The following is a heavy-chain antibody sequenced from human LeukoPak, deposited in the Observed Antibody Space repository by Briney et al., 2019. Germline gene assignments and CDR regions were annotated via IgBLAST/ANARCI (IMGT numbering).Heavy chain of an antibody. Sequence: GGSLRLSCAASGFTFSSYSMNWVRQAPGKGLEWVSSISSSSSYIYYADSAKGRFTISRDNAKNSLYLQMNSLRAEDTAVYYCARDGVAAAGTFDYWGQGTLVTVSS. J-gene: IGHJ4*02. CDR2: ISSSSSYI. D-gene: IGHD6-13*01. CDR1: GFTFSSYS. V-gene: IGHV3-21*01. CDR3: ARDGVAAAGTFDY.